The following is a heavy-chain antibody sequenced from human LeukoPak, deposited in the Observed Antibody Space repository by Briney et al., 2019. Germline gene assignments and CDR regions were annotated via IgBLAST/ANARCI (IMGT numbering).Heavy chain of an antibody. Sequence: ASVKVSCKVSGYTLTELSMHWVRQAPGQGLEWMGIINPSGGSTSYAQKFQGRVTMTRDTSTSTVYMELSSLRSEDTAVYYCARVLGYCSGGSCYTGGGYWGQGTLVTVSS. CDR1: GYTLTELS. CDR3: ARVLGYCSGGSCYTGGGY. D-gene: IGHD2-15*01. CDR2: INPSGGST. V-gene: IGHV1-46*01. J-gene: IGHJ4*02.